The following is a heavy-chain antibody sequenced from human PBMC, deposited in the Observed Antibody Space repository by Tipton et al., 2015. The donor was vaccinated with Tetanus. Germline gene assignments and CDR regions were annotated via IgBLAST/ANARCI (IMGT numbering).Heavy chain of an antibody. CDR2: ISGSRLTP. V-gene: IGHV3-23*01. J-gene: IGHJ6*04. Sequence: SLRLSCAASGFTFKSYTMNWVRQAPGNGLEWVAAISGSRLTPYYADSVKGRFTISRDNSKNTLSLQSNSLRADDTAIYYCAKEALGVLNLWGKGTTVIVSS. D-gene: IGHD1-14*01. CDR3: AKEALGVLNL. CDR1: GFTFKSYT.